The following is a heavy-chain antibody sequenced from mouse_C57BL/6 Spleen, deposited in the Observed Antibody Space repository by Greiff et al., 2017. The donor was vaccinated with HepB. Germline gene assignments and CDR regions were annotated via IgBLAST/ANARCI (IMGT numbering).Heavy chain of an antibody. CDR1: GYTFTDYY. J-gene: IGHJ1*03. CDR3: ASTVVATRYFDV. V-gene: IGHV1-26*01. CDR2: INPNNGGT. D-gene: IGHD1-1*01. Sequence: EVQLQQPGPELVKPGASVKISCKASGYTFTDYYMNWVKQSHGKSLEWIGDINPNNGGTSYNQKFKGKATLTVDKSSSTTYMELRSLTSEDSAVCYCASTVVATRYFDVWGTGTTVTVSS.